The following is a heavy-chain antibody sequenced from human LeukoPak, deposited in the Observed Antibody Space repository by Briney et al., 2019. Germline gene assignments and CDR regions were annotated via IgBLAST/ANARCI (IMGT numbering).Heavy chain of an antibody. CDR2: ISYDGSNK. Sequence: GGSLRLSCAASGFTFSSYAMHWVRQAPGKGLEWVAVISYDGSNKYYADSVKGRFTISRDNSKNTLYLQMNSLRAEDTAVYYCARDPTSMVATALDYWGQGTLVTVSS. CDR1: GFTFSSYA. CDR3: ARDPTSMVATALDY. V-gene: IGHV3-30-3*01. D-gene: IGHD5-12*01. J-gene: IGHJ4*02.